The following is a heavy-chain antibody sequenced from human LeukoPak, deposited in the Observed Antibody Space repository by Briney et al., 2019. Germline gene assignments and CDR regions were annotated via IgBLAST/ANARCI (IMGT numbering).Heavy chain of an antibody. Sequence: GESLKISCKASGYTFTNYWIGWVRQLPGKGLEWMGIIYPGDSDTRYSPSFQGQVTISADKSISTAYLQWSSLKASDTAMYYCARQEAGTFDCWGQGTLVTVSS. CDR2: IYPGDSDT. D-gene: IGHD6-13*01. CDR3: ARQEAGTFDC. V-gene: IGHV5-51*01. CDR1: GYTFTNYW. J-gene: IGHJ4*02.